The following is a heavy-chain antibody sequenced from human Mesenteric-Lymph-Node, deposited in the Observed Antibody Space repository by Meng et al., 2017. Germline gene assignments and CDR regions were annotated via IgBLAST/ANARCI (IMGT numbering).Heavy chain of an antibody. V-gene: IGHV1-2*06. CDR3: VRDFRVTDL. J-gene: IGHJ4*02. D-gene: IGHD4-11*01. Sequence: QVQLVESGAEVKGPGASVKVSCKAYGYTFTGKWIHWVRQAPGQGTEWMGRIHPNGGGTNSAQKFQGRITMTTDTSISTAYLELSRLRPDDTAVYYCVRDFRVTDLWGQGTLVTASS. CDR1: GYTFTGKW. CDR2: IHPNGGGT.